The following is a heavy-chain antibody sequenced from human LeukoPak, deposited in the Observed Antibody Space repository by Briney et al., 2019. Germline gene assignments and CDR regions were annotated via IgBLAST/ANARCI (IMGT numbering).Heavy chain of an antibody. CDR2: ISSSSSSI. CDR3: ARDLGYAFYYGIEG. D-gene: IGHD5-12*01. Sequence: GGSLRLSCAASGFTFRSYGINWVRQAPGKGLECVSSISSSSSSIFYADSVKGRFTISRDNAGNSVYLQMTGLRAEDTAVYYWARDLGYAFYYGIEGLGQGATGTGSS. J-gene: IGHJ6*01. V-gene: IGHV3-21*06. CDR1: GFTFRSYG.